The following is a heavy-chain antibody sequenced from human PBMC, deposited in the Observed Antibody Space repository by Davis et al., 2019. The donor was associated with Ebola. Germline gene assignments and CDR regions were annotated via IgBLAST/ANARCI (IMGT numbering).Heavy chain of an antibody. CDR2: LNGDGSST. CDR1: GFTFNTYW. J-gene: IGHJ4*02. D-gene: IGHD4-17*01. Sequence: GESLKISCVASGFTFNTYWMHWVRQVPGKGLVWVSRLNGDGSSTSYADSVKGRFTISRDNAKNTLYLQMNSLRAEDTAVYYCARSRGDTYGQFDCWGQGTLLAVSS. CDR3: ARSRGDTYGQFDC. V-gene: IGHV3-74*01.